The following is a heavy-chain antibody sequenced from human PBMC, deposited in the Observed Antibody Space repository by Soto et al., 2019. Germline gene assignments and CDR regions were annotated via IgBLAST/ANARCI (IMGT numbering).Heavy chain of an antibody. V-gene: IGHV1-2*02. D-gene: IGHD3-3*01. CDR3: AKGGGVGVAGSAGFAM. J-gene: IGHJ3*02. Sequence: QLHLVQSGAVVKKPGASVTVSCSASGYPVTAYYMHWVRQAPGRGLEWMGGINPATGAAKYTQTFTGRVPMTRDTCTSTAFMEMSSLTNEVRAFFYCAKGGGVGVAGSAGFAMWGQGTLVTVSS. CDR1: GYPVTAYY. CDR2: INPATGAA.